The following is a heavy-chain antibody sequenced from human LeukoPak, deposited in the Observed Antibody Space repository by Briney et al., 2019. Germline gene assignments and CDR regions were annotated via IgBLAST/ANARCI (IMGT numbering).Heavy chain of an antibody. J-gene: IGHJ4*02. V-gene: IGHV2-5*02. CDR1: GFSLSTRGGG. Sequence: SGPTLVDPTQTLTLTCTFPGFSLSTRGGGVGWIHQPPGKALEWLALIYWDDDKRYSPSLKSRLTITKDTSKNRVVLTMTNMDPVDTATYYCAHTRPYTVWAYWGQGTLVTVSS. CDR3: AHTRPYTVWAY. CDR2: IYWDDDK. D-gene: IGHD4-17*01.